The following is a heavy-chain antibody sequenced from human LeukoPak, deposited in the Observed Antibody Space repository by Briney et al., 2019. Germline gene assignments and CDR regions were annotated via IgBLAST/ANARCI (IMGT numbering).Heavy chain of an antibody. CDR1: GGSISSYY. J-gene: IGHJ4*02. D-gene: IGHD3-3*01. CDR2: IYYSGST. CDR3: ARGPYDFWSGYLDY. Sequence: PSETLSLTCTVSGGSISSYYWSWIRQPPGKGLEWIGYIYYSGSTNYNPSLKSRVTISVDTSKNQFPLKLSSVTAADTAVYYCARGPYDFWSGYLDYWGQGTLVTVSS. V-gene: IGHV4-59*08.